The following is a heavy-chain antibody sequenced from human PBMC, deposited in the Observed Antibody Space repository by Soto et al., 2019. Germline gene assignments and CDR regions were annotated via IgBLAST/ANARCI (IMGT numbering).Heavy chain of an antibody. J-gene: IGHJ2*01. Sequence: GGSLRLSCAASGFTFSSYEMNWVRQAPGKGLEWVSYISSSGSTIYYADSVKGRFTISRDNAKNSLYLQMNSLRAEDTAVYYCARVRGGDYDFWSGYYGWYFDLWGRGTLVTVSS. D-gene: IGHD3-3*01. CDR3: ARVRGGDYDFWSGYYGWYFDL. V-gene: IGHV3-48*03. CDR2: ISSSGSTI. CDR1: GFTFSSYE.